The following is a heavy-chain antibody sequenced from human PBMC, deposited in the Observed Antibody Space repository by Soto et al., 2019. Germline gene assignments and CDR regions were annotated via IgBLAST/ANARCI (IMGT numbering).Heavy chain of an antibody. V-gene: IGHV4-39*01. Sequence: QLQLQESGPGLVKPSETLSLTCTVSGGSISSSSYYWGWIRQTPGKGLEWIGSIYYSGSTYYNPSLKSRVTISVDTSNNQFSLKLGSVTDADTAVYYCASGYDILTGYPRGDSYGMDVWGQGTTVIVSS. CDR3: ASGYDILTGYPRGDSYGMDV. CDR1: GGSISSSSYY. D-gene: IGHD3-9*01. CDR2: IYYSGST. J-gene: IGHJ6*02.